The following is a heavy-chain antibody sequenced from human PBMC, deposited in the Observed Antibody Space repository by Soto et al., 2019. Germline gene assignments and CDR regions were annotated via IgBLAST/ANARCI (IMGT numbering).Heavy chain of an antibody. CDR1: GDSISTVDYF. CDR2: IYKSATT. CDR3: ARGRYCLTGRCFPNFIDS. J-gene: IGHJ4*02. Sequence: PSETLSLTCSVSGDSISTVDYFWAWIRQPPGQALEYIGYIYKSATTYYNPSFESRVAISLDTSKSQFSLNVTSVTAADTAVYFCARGRYCLTGRCFPNFIDSWGQGPLGTVSS. V-gene: IGHV4-30-4*01. D-gene: IGHD1-20*01.